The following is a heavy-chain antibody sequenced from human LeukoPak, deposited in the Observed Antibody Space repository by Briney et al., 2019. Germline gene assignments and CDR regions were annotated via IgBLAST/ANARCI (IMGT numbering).Heavy chain of an antibody. CDR2: ITAHSGVT. Sequence: ASVKVSCKTSGFPFTAYYIHWVRQAPGQGLEWMGRITAHSGVTNSAQKFQGRVTMTRDMSINTAYTELSRLDSDDTAVYYCAREGESSGTYFDFWGQGTLVTVSS. CDR1: GFPFTAYY. V-gene: IGHV1-2*06. CDR3: AREGESSGTYFDF. J-gene: IGHJ4*02. D-gene: IGHD1-26*01.